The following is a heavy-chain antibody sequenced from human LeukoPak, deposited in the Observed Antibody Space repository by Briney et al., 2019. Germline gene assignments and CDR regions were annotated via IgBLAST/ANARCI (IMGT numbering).Heavy chain of an antibody. CDR3: VKDQGRGTYSFDY. CDR1: GFTFSRDN. Sequence: QPGGSLRLSCAASGFTFSRDNLHWVRQAPGKGLEWVAFMPYDGGNKYYADSVKGRFTISRDNSKNTLCLEMNSLTAEDTAVYYCVKDQGRGTYSFDYWGQGTLVTVSS. D-gene: IGHD1-26*01. J-gene: IGHJ4*02. CDR2: MPYDGGNK. V-gene: IGHV3-30*02.